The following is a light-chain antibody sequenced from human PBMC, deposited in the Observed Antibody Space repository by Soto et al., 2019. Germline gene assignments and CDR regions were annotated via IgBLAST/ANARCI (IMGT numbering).Light chain of an antibody. CDR2: AAS. Sequence: TQSPGTLSLSPGDRVTITCRASQSISSWLAWYQQKPGKAPKLLIYAASSLQSGVPSRFSGSGSGTDFTLTISSLQPEDFATYYCQQSYSTPWTFGQGTKVDIK. CDR1: QSISSW. CDR3: QQSYSTPWT. V-gene: IGKV1-39*01. J-gene: IGKJ1*01.